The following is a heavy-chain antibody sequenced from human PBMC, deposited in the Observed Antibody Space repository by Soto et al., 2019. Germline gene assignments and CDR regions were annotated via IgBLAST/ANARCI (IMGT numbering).Heavy chain of an antibody. J-gene: IGHJ4*02. D-gene: IGHD4-4*01. CDR1: GFSFSNYG. CDR2: ISFDGTNK. CDR3: AKESTTVPVYFDY. V-gene: IGHV3-30*18. Sequence: ALRLSCAASGFSFSNYGVHWVRQAPGKGLEWVALISFDGTNKYYADSVKGRFTISRDNSKNTMYLQMNNLRAEDTGVYYCAKESTTVPVYFDYWGQGTLVTVSS.